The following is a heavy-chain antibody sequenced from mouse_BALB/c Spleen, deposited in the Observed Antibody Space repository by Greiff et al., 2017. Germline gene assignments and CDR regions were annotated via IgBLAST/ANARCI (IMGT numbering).Heavy chain of an antibody. J-gene: IGHJ4*01. Sequence: EVNLVESGAELVKPGASVKLSCTASGFNIKDTYMHWVKQRPEQGLEWIGRIDPANGNTKYDPKFQGKATITADTSSNTAYLQLSSLTSEDTAVYYCARGVAMDYWGQGTSVTVSS. CDR1: GFNIKDTY. CDR2: IDPANGNT. V-gene: IGHV14-3*02. CDR3: ARGVAMDY.